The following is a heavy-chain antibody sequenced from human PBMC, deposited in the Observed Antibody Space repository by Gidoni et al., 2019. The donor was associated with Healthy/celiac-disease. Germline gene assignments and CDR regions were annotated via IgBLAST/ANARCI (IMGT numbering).Heavy chain of an antibody. CDR2: ISGSGGST. D-gene: IGHD5-18*01. Sequence: DVQLVESGGGLVQPGGSLRLSCAASGFTFSSYAMSWVRQAPGKGLEWVSAISGSGGSTYYADSVKGRFTISRDNSKNTLYLQMNSLRAEDTAVYYCAKDRAVDTAMADAFDIWGQGTMVTVSS. J-gene: IGHJ3*02. V-gene: IGHV3-23*04. CDR3: AKDRAVDTAMADAFDI. CDR1: GFTFSSYA.